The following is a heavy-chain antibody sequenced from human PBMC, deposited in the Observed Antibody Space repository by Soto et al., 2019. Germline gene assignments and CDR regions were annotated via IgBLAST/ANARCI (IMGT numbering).Heavy chain of an antibody. J-gene: IGHJ1*01. CDR3: ARERDGSSWSSAESLQY. CDR2: ISTYNANT. Sequence: EASVKVSCKASGYIFSNYGISWVRQAPGQGLEWMGWISTYNANTYYAQKFQGRVTMTTDTSTSTAYMELRSLRSDDTAVFYCARERDGSSWSSAESLQYWGQGTLVTAPQ. D-gene: IGHD6-13*01. CDR1: GYIFSNYG. V-gene: IGHV1-18*01.